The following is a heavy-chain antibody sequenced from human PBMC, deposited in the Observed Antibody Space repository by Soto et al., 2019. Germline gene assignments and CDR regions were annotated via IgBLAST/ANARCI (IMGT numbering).Heavy chain of an antibody. J-gene: IGHJ4*02. CDR2: ILPILGTA. CDR3: TARGLANYFDY. Sequence: QVQLVQSGAEVKKPGSSVKVSCKASGGTFSSYAISWVRQAPGHRLAWMGGILPILGTANYAQKFQGRVMITADESTSTAYMELSSLRSEDTAVYYCTARGLANYFDYWGQGTLVTVS. D-gene: IGHD5-12*01. V-gene: IGHV1-69*01. CDR1: GGTFSSYA.